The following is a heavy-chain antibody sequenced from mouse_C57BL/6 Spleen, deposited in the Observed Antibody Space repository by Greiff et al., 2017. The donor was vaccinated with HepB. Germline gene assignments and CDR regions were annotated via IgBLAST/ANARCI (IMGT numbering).Heavy chain of an antibody. Sequence: QVQLQQSGAELMKPGASVKLSCKATGYTFTGYWIEWVKQRPGQGLEWIGEIDPSDSYTNYNQKFKGKSTLTVDKSSSTAYMQLSSLTSEDSAVYYCARRGGSSPPWFAYWGQGTLVTVSA. CDR3: ARRGGSSPPWFAY. D-gene: IGHD1-1*01. J-gene: IGHJ3*01. CDR1: GYTFTGYW. CDR2: IDPSDSYT. V-gene: IGHV1-69*01.